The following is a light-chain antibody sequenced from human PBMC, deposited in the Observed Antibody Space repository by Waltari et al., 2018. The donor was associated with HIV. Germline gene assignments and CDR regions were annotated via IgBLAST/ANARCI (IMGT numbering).Light chain of an antibody. CDR3: QSYENTDVV. V-gene: IGLV6-57*01. Sequence: NFILTHPHSVSESPGKTVTIPCTRSSGSIATNYVQWYQLRPGTSPTTITYEDNQRPSGVPYRFSGSIDSSANSVTLTVSGLKTEDDADYCCQSYENTDVVFGGGTKLTVL. J-gene: IGLJ2*01. CDR1: SGSIATNY. CDR2: EDN.